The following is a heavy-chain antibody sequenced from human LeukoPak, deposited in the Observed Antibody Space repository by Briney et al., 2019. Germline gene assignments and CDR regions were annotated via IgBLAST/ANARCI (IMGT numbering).Heavy chain of an antibody. CDR1: VFTFSTFS. D-gene: IGHD3-22*01. J-gene: IGHJ4*02. CDR2: ISGGGGST. Sequence: GGFLRLSCAASVFTFSTFSMSWVRQTPWKGLEWVSVISGGGGSTDYADSVKGRFTVSRDNSKNTLYLQMDSLTVEDTAVYYCAKSYDISRFYPYWGQGTLVTVSS. CDR3: AKSYDISRFYPY. V-gene: IGHV3-23*01.